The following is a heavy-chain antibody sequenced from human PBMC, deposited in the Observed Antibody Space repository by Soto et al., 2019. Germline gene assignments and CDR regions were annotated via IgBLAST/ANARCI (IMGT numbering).Heavy chain of an antibody. CDR2: ISTSGSTI. CDR1: GFTFSSYE. V-gene: IGHV3-48*03. D-gene: IGHD3-22*01. Sequence: SLRLSCAASGFTFSSYEMNWVRQAPGKGLDWVSYISTSGSTIYYADSVKGRFTISRDNAKNSLYLQMNSLRAEDTAVYYCTRDPSSGRRDWYFDLWGRGTLVTVSS. CDR3: TRDPSSGRRDWYFDL. J-gene: IGHJ2*01.